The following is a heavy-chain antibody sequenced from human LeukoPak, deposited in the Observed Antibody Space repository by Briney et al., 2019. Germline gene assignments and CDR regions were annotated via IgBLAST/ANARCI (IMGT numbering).Heavy chain of an antibody. D-gene: IGHD3-22*01. V-gene: IGHV3-74*01. CDR2: VNTDGIST. J-gene: IGHJ4*02. CDR1: GFTFSSYW. CDR3: ARDSNTYYYDRSGSSD. Sequence: GGSLRLSCAASGFTFSSYWMHWVRQAPGKGLVWVSRVNTDGISTSYADSVKGRFTISRDNAKNTLFLQMNSLRAEDTAVYYCARDSNTYYYDRSGSSDWGQGTLVTVSS.